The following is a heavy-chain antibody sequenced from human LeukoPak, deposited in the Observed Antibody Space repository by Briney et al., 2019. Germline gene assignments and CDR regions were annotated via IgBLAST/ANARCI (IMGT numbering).Heavy chain of an antibody. J-gene: IGHJ4*02. D-gene: IGHD6-13*01. CDR2: INHSGST. CDR1: GGSFSGYY. CDR3: ARGALSGAAAGFFDY. V-gene: IGHV4-34*01. Sequence: PSETLSLTCAVYGGSFSGYYWSWIRQPPGKGLEWIGEINHSGSTNYNPSLKSRVTISVDTSKNQFSLKLSSVTAADTAVYYCARGALSGAAAGFFDYRGQGTLVTVSS.